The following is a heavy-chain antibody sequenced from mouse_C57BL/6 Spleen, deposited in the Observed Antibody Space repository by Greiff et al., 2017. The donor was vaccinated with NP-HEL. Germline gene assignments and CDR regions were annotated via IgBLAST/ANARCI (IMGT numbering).Heavy chain of an antibody. Sequence: QVQLKQPGAELVKPGASVKLSCKASGYTFTSYWMHWVKQRPGRGLEWIGRIDPNSGGTKYNEKFKSKATLTVDKPSSTAYMQLSSLTSEDSAVYYWGRKANWDVGGMDYWGQGTSGTVSS. CDR2: IDPNSGGT. CDR1: GYTFTSYW. D-gene: IGHD4-1*01. J-gene: IGHJ4*01. CDR3: GRKANWDVGGMDY. V-gene: IGHV1-72*01.